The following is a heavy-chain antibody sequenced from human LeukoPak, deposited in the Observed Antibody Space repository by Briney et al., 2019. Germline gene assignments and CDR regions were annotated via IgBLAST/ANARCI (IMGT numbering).Heavy chain of an antibody. CDR3: ARPRLTVAGTRYFDP. Sequence: GGSLRLSCTASAFTFNAYAMSWVRQAPGKGLEWVSAIGSGGVTTNYADSVQGRFTISRDNSRNTLFLQMNSLRPEDTAVYYCARPRLTVAGTRYFDPWGQGTLVTVSS. CDR1: AFTFNAYA. J-gene: IGHJ5*02. D-gene: IGHD6-19*01. V-gene: IGHV3-23*01. CDR2: IGSGGVTT.